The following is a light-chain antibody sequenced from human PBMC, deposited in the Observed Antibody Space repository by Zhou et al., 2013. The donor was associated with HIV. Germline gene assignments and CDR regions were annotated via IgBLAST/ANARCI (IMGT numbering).Light chain of an antibody. CDR1: LNITTY. CDR2: RVS. Sequence: DIQMTQSPSSLSASVGDRVTITCRASLNITTYLHWYQCRPGKAPQVLIYRVSNLHSGVPSRFSGSGSGAEFSLTISSLQPEDFATYYCQQTYITPLTFGQGPKVE. V-gene: IGKV1-39*01. J-gene: IGKJ1*01. CDR3: QQTYITPLT.